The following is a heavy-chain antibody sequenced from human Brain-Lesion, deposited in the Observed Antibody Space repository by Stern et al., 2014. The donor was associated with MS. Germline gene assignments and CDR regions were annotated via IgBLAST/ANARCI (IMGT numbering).Heavy chain of an antibody. CDR3: TSSRYEFWSGYRKAFYFDY. CDR1: GGSINNGDYY. J-gene: IGHJ4*02. D-gene: IGHD3-3*01. CDR2: LFYSGST. V-gene: IGHV4-31*03. Sequence: VQLVQSGPGLVKPSQTLSLTCTVSGGSINNGDYYWSWIRPHPGKGLECIGYLFYSGSTYYNPSLKSRATISEDPSKNQFSLNLHSVTAADTAVYYCTSSRYEFWSGYRKAFYFDYWGQGAMVTVSS.